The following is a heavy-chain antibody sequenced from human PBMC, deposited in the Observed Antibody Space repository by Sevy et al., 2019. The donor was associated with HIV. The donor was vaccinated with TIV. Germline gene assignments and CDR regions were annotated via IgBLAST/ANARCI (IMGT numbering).Heavy chain of an antibody. V-gene: IGHV3-23*01. J-gene: IGHJ5*02. CDR2: ITPDDT. Sequence: GGSLRLSCTASGFTFSTYTLTWVRQAPGKGLEWVSSITPDDTHYADSVRGRFSVSRDNSKNTLYLQMDSLTVDDTAVYYCARDAQRWRGPWYGTSGADRWGQGTLVTVSS. D-gene: IGHD1-1*01. CDR3: ARDAQRWRGPWYGTSGADR. CDR1: GFTFSTYT.